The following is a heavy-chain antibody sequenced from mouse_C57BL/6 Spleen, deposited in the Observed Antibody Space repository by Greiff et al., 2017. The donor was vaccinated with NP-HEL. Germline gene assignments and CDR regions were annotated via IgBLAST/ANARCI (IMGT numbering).Heavy chain of an antibody. CDR2: LNPGSGGT. CDR1: GYAFTNYL. V-gene: IGHV1-54*01. Sequence: QVQLQQSGAELVRPGTSVKVSCKASGYAFTNYLIEWVKQRPGQGLEWIGVLNPGSGGTNYNEKFKGKATLTADKSSISAYMQLSSLTSEDSEVYFCARSLYYGSPQGFAYWGQGTLVTVSA. CDR3: ARSLYYGSPQGFAY. D-gene: IGHD1-1*02. J-gene: IGHJ3*01.